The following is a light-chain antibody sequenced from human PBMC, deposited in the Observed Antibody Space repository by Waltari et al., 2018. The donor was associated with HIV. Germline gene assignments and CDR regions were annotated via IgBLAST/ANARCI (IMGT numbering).Light chain of an antibody. CDR3: CSYAGTYTYVR. CDR1: TSDVGGYDS. Sequence: QSALTQPRSVSGSPGQSVTISCPGTTSDVGGYDSVSWYLQHPGKVPKLIIYEVIKLPSGVPDRFSGSKSGNTASLTISGLQTEDEADYFCCSYAGTYTYVRFGGGTKLTVL. J-gene: IGLJ3*02. V-gene: IGLV2-11*01. CDR2: EVI.